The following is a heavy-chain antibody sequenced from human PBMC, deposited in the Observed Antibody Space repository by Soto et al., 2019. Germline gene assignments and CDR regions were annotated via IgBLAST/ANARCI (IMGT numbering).Heavy chain of an antibody. CDR3: ASKNYYYYYMDV. J-gene: IGHJ6*03. CDR2: IIPIFGTT. Sequence: GASVKVSCKASGGTFSSYAISWVRQAPGQGLEWMGGIIPIFGTTNYAQKFQGRVTMTRNTSISTAYMELSSLRSEATAVYYCASKNYYYYYMDVWGKGTTVTVSS. V-gene: IGHV1-69*05. CDR1: GGTFSSYA.